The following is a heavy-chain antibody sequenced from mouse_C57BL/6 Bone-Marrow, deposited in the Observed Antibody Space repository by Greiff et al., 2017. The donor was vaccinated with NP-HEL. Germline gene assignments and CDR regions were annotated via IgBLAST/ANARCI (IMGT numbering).Heavy chain of an antibody. CDR3: AINWFAWFAY. CDR1: GFTFSSYG. D-gene: IGHD4-1*01. CDR2: ISSGGSYT. V-gene: IGHV5-6*01. J-gene: IGHJ3*01. Sequence: EVNVVESGGDLVKPGGSLKLSCAASGFTFSSYGMSWVRQTPDKRLEWVATISSGGSYTYYPDSVKGRFTISRDNAKNTLYLQMSSLKSEDTAMYYCAINWFAWFAYWGQGTLVTVSA.